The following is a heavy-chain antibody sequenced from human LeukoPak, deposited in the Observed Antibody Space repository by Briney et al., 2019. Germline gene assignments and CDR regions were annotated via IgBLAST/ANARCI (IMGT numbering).Heavy chain of an antibody. V-gene: IGHV3-23*01. CDR1: GFPFSTYA. J-gene: IGHJ4*02. CDR2: ISGSGGHT. CDR3: ARDGNFYYGPGSYCDY. Sequence: PGGSLRLSCGASGFPFSTYAMSWVRQAPGKGLEWISGISGSGGHTYYADSVKGRFTISRDNSKDTLYLQMKGLRAEDTALYYCARDGNFYYGPGSYCDYWGQGTLVTVSS. D-gene: IGHD3-10*01.